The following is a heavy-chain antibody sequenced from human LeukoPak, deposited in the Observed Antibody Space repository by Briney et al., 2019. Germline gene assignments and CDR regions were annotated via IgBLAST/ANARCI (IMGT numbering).Heavy chain of an antibody. V-gene: IGHV4-61*02. D-gene: IGHD3-10*01. J-gene: IGHJ6*02. CDR1: GGSISSGSYY. Sequence: SQTLSLTCTVSGGSISSGSYYWSWVRQPAGKGLEWIGRIYTSGSTNYNPSLKSRVTISVDTSKNQFSLKLSSVTAADTAVYYCARETMVRGVLYGMDVWGQGTTVTVSS. CDR2: IYTSGST. CDR3: ARETMVRGVLYGMDV.